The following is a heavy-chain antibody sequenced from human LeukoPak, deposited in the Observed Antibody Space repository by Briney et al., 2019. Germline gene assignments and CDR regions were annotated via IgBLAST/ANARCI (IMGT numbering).Heavy chain of an antibody. CDR3: LAGYYYYYMDV. V-gene: IGHV3-74*01. J-gene: IGHJ6*03. D-gene: IGHD6-13*01. CDR2: INTHGSST. CDR1: GFAFSNYW. Sequence: GGSLRLSCAASGFAFSNYWLHSVRQAPGRGLLWVARINTHGSSTNYADSVKGRFTISRDNAKNTLYLQMTSLSAEDTAVYYALAGYYYYYMDVWGKGTTVTVSS.